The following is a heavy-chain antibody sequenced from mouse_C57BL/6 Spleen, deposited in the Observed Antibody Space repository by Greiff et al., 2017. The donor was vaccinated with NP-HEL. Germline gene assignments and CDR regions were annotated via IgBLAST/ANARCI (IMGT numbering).Heavy chain of an antibody. Sequence: VQLQQPGAELVKPGASVKLSCKASGYTFTSYWMHWVKQRPGQGLEWIGMIHPNSGSTNYNEKFKSKATLTVDKSSSTAYMQLSSLTSEDSAVYYCARGVITTVVAGKNYFDYWGQGTTLTVSS. CDR1: GYTFTSYW. V-gene: IGHV1-64*01. D-gene: IGHD1-1*01. CDR3: ARGVITTVVAGKNYFDY. CDR2: IHPNSGST. J-gene: IGHJ2*01.